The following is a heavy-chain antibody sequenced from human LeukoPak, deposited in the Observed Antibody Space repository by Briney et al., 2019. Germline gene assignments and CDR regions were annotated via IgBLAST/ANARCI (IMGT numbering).Heavy chain of an antibody. D-gene: IGHD2-2*02. V-gene: IGHV4-30-4*08. CDR1: GGSSSSGDYY. J-gene: IGHJ4*02. CDR2: IYYSGST. Sequence: SETLSLTCTVSGGSSSSGDYYWSWIRQPPGKGLEWIGYIYYSGSTYYNPSLKSRVTISVDTSKNQFSLKLSSVTAADTAVYYCARGARYCSSTSCYKYYFDYWGQGTLVTVSS. CDR3: ARGARYCSSTSCYKYYFDY.